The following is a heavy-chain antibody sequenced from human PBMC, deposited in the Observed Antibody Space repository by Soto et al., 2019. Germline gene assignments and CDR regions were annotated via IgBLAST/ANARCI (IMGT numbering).Heavy chain of an antibody. D-gene: IGHD3-22*01. CDR3: ARGHSSRSGYYDVA. CDR2: IHTRGII. J-gene: IGHJ5*02. Sequence: SETLSLTCTVSGGSVSSSYWSWVRQPAGKGLEWIGRIHTRGIINYNPSLTGRVTMSADTSKNQFFLRLSSVTAADTGVYYCARGHSSRSGYYDVAWGQGPPVTVSS. CDR1: GGSVSSSY. V-gene: IGHV4-4*07.